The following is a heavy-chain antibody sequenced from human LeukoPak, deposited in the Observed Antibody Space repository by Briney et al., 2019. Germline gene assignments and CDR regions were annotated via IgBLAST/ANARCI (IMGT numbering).Heavy chain of an antibody. CDR2: IYYSGST. CDR1: GGSISTYY. J-gene: IGHJ4*02. Sequence: NPSETLSLTCTVSGGSISTYYWSWIRQPPGKGLECIGYIYYSGSTKYNPSLKSRVTISVDTSKKQFSLKMRSVTAADTAVYYCARGGDGYNLVFDYWGQGTLVTVSS. CDR3: ARGGDGYNLVFDY. D-gene: IGHD5-24*01. V-gene: IGHV4-59*01.